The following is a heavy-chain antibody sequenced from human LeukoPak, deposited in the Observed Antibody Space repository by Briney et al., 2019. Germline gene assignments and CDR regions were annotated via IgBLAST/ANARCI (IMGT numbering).Heavy chain of an antibody. V-gene: IGHV3-23*01. CDR1: GVTLRNYA. CDR2: ISGDGEST. CDR3: ARGDPTVTTKQNFDY. D-gene: IGHD4-17*01. J-gene: IGHJ4*02. Sequence: GGSLRPSCAASGVTLRNYAMTWIRQAPGKGLQWVSVISGDGESTYYADSVRGRFTISRDNSKNTLYLQMNSLRVEDTAVYYCARGDPTVTTKQNFDYWGQGTLVTVSS.